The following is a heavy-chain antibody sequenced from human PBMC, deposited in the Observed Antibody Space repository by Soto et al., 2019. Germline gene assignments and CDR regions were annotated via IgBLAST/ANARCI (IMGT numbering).Heavy chain of an antibody. J-gene: IGHJ4*02. V-gene: IGHV1-18*01. CDR2: ISAHNGNT. CDR1: GYTFTSYG. D-gene: IGHD1-1*01. CDR3: AKGRYGDY. Sequence: QVHLVQSGAEVKKPGASVKVSCKAPGYTFTSYGITWVRQAPGQGLEWMGWISAHNGNTYYAQKLQGRVIVTRDTSTSTAYLELRGLISDDSAVYFRAKGRYGDYWGQGARVTVSS.